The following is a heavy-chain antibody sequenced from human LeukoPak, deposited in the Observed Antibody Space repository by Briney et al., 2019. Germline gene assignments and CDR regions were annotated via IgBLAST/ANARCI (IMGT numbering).Heavy chain of an antibody. Sequence: SETLSLTCAVSGGSISSSNWWSWVRQPPGKGLEWIGEIYHSGSTNYNPSLKSRVTISVDKSKNQFSLKLSSVTAADTAVYYCARDKEYSSSRNFDYWGQGTLVTVSS. D-gene: IGHD6-13*01. V-gene: IGHV4-4*02. CDR3: ARDKEYSSSRNFDY. J-gene: IGHJ4*02. CDR2: IYHSGST. CDR1: GGSISSSNW.